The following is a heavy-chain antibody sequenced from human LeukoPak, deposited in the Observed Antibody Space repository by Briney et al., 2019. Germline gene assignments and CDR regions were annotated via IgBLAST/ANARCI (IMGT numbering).Heavy chain of an antibody. D-gene: IGHD3-9*01. Sequence: PGGSLRLSCAASGFTVSSNYMSWVRQAPGKGLEWVLVIYSGGSTYYADSVKGRFTISRDNAKNTLYLQMNSLRAEDTAVYYCAREGHTYYDILTGAFDYWGQGTLVTVSS. CDR3: AREGHTYYDILTGAFDY. J-gene: IGHJ4*02. V-gene: IGHV3-53*01. CDR2: IYSGGST. CDR1: GFTVSSNY.